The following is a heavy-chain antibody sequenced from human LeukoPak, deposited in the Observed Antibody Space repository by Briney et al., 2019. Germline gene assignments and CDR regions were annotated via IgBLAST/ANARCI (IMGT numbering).Heavy chain of an antibody. J-gene: IGHJ5*02. CDR3: ARGQVPAARGYNWFDP. D-gene: IGHD2-2*01. V-gene: IGHV4-34*01. CDR2: INARGDT. CDR1: GWSFNDYY. Sequence: SETLSLTCAVYGWSFNDYYWNWIRQSPGKGLEWIGEINARGDTNYNPSLKSRVTISVDTSKKQFSLRLTSMIAADTALYYCARGQVPAARGYNWFDPWGQGTLVTVSS.